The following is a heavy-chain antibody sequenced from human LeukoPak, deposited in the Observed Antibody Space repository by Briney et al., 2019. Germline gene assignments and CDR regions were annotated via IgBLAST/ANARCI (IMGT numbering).Heavy chain of an antibody. CDR1: GYTLTELS. CDR2: FDPEDGET. D-gene: IGHD1-14*01. CDR3: ATVTPAYHYYSMDV. Sequence: ASVKVSCTVSGYTLTELSMHWVRQAPGKGLEWMGGFDPEDGETIYAQKFQGRVTMTEDTSTDTAYMELSSLRSEDTAVYYCATVTPAYHYYSMDVWGQGTTVTVSS. V-gene: IGHV1-24*01. J-gene: IGHJ6*02.